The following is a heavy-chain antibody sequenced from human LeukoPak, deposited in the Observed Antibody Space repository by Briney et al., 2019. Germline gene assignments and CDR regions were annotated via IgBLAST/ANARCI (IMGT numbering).Heavy chain of an antibody. J-gene: IGHJ3*02. CDR2: INHSGST. Sequence: SETLSLTCGVYGGSLSGYYWSWIRQPPEKGLEWIGEINHSGSTNYNPSLKSRVTISADTSKNQFSLKLSSVTAADTAVYYCASWTYYYDSSGYLRNNDAFDIWGQGTMVTVSS. CDR1: GGSLSGYY. CDR3: ASWTYYYDSSGYLRNNDAFDI. D-gene: IGHD3-22*01. V-gene: IGHV4-34*01.